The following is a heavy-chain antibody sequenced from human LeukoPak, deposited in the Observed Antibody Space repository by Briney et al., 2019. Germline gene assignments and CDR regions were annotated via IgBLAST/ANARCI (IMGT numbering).Heavy chain of an antibody. CDR3: AGPAGLPSFAMDV. CDR2: IYYTGSA. V-gene: IGHV4-59*08. J-gene: IGHJ6*02. D-gene: IGHD2-15*01. Sequence: SETLSLTCTVSGAPITRYYWSWIRQPPGKGLEWIGYIYYTGSANYNPSLKSRVSISVDTSKNQFSLRLSSVTAADTAVYYCAGPAGLPSFAMDVWGQGTTVTVSS. CDR1: GAPITRYY.